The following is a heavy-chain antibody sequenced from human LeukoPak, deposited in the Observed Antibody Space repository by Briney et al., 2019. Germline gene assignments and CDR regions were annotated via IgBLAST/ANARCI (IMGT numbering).Heavy chain of an antibody. CDR2: ISYDGSNK. CDR3: AKAPNYDILTGYYSN. CDR1: GFTFSSYG. V-gene: IGHV3-30*18. J-gene: IGHJ4*02. D-gene: IGHD3-9*01. Sequence: GGSLRLSCAASGFTFSSYGMHWVRQAPGKGLEWVAAISYDGSNKYYADSVKGRFTISRDNSKNTLYLQMNSLRAEDTAVYYCAKAPNYDILTGYYSNWGQGTLVTVSS.